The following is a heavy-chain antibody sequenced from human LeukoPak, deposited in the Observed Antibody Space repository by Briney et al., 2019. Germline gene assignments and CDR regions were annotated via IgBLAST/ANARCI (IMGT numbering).Heavy chain of an antibody. D-gene: IGHD1-26*01. CDR2: IKQDGSEK. V-gene: IGHV3-7*01. CDR1: GFTFSSYW. J-gene: IGHJ5*02. Sequence: GGSLRLSCAASGFTFSSYWMSWVRQAPGKGLEWVANIKQDGSEKYYVDSVKGRFTISRDNAKNSLYLQMNSLRAEDTAVYYCARVRVGAYNWFDPWGQGTLVTVSS. CDR3: ARVRVGAYNWFDP.